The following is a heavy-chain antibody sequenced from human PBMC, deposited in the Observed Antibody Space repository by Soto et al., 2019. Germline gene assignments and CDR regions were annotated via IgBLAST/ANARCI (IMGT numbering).Heavy chain of an antibody. D-gene: IGHD4-17*01. Sequence: QGQLQESGPGLVKPSQTLSLTCTVSGGSISSGNYYWSWLRQHPGKGLEWIGYIYHSGSTYYNPSLSSRVTISVDTSKNQFSLKLSTVTAADTAIYYCAREYGDPFPSNWFDTWGQGTLVTVSS. J-gene: IGHJ5*02. V-gene: IGHV4-31*03. CDR1: GGSISSGNYY. CDR3: AREYGDPFPSNWFDT. CDR2: IYHSGST.